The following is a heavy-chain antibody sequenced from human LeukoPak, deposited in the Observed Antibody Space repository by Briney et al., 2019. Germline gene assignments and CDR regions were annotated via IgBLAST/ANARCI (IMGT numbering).Heavy chain of an antibody. CDR2: IGPLSTFT. D-gene: IGHD2/OR15-2a*01. CDR3: VREGKAPLSKDFDY. Sequence: ASGTVSFKSSGFTFADHYIHWGRQGPGQGLEWMGYIGPLSTFTSSPQEFQGRVAMTRDASMSTAYMELTTLTSEDTAVYHCVREGKAPLSKDFDYWAQATLLTVSS. V-gene: IGHV1-2*02. J-gene: IGHJ4*02. CDR1: GFTFADHY.